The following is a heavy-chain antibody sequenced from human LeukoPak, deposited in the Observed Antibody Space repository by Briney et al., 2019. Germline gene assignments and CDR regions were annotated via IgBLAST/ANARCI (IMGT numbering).Heavy chain of an antibody. CDR2: IYPGDSDT. J-gene: IGHJ6*03. D-gene: IGHD3-10*01. CDR3: ARLAGSGMGYYYYYYMDV. CDR1: GYSFTSYW. V-gene: IGHV5-51*01. Sequence: GESLKISCKGSGYSFTSYWIGWVRQMPGKGLEWMGIIYPGDSDTKYSPSFQGQVTISADKSISTAYLQRSSLKASDTAMYYCARLAGSGMGYYYYYYMDVWGKGTTVTVSS.